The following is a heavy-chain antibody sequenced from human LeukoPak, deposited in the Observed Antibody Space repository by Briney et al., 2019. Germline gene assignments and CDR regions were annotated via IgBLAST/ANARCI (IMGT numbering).Heavy chain of an antibody. D-gene: IGHD2/OR15-2a*01. J-gene: IGHJ4*02. CDR3: ARVLPVPYLLDS. Sequence: SETLSLTCGISGHSTTRGYYWAWFRQSPGQGLEWSATFFQSEKSFYNASLKSRVIMSLDTSKSQFSLTLTSVTAADTAVYYCARVLPVPYLLDSWGQGTHVTVSS. V-gene: IGHV4-38-2*01. CDR1: GHSTTRGYY. CDR2: FFQSEKS.